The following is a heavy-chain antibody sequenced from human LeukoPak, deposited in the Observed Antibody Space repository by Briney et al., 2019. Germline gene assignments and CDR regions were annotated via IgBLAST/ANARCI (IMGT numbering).Heavy chain of an antibody. V-gene: IGHV3-15*01. CDR3: TTGDYDSSGYYYTFDY. Sequence: TGGSLRLSCAASGFTFSNAWMSWVRQAPGKGLEWVGRIKSKTDGGTTDYAAPVKGRFTISRDDSKNTLYLQMNSLKTEDTAVYYSTTGDYDSSGYYYTFDYWGQGTLVTVSS. CDR2: IKSKTDGGTT. CDR1: GFTFSNAW. D-gene: IGHD3-22*01. J-gene: IGHJ4*02.